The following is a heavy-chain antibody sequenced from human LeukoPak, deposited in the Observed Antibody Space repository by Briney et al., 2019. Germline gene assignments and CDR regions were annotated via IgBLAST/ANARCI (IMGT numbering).Heavy chain of an antibody. CDR1: GFTFSSRA. J-gene: IGHJ5*02. CDR3: AKDERSSTSGWYGWFDR. D-gene: IGHD6-19*01. V-gene: IGHV3-23*01. CDR2: ISGSGENT. Sequence: GGSLRLSCVASGFTFSSRAMAWVRQAPGTGLEWVSSISGSGENTYYADSVKGRFTISRDNYKNTLYLQTNSLRVDDTALYFCAKDERSSTSGWYGWFDRWGQGTLVTVSS.